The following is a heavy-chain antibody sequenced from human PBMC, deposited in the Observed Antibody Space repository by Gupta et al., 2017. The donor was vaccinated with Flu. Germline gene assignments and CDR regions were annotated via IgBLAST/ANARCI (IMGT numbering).Heavy chain of an antibody. CDR2: IYYSGST. V-gene: IGHV4-39*01. J-gene: IGHJ5*02. CDR3: ARRAAKGSTSSGRWFDP. Sequence: QLQLQESGPGLLKPSETLSLTCSVSGGSVSGRGYFWGWIRRPPGKGLEWIGTIYYSGSTYYNPSLKSRVTMSVDTSKNQFSLKVSSVTAADTAVYYCARRAAKGSTSSGRWFDPWGQGTLVTVSS. D-gene: IGHD6-6*01. CDR1: GGSVSGRGYF.